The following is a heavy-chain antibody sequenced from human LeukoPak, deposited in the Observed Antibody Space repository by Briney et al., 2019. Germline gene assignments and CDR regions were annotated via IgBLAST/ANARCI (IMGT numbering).Heavy chain of an antibody. J-gene: IGHJ4*02. Sequence: SETLSLTCTVSGGSISSSSYYWGWIRQPPGKGLEWIGSIYYSGSTYYNPSLKSRVTISVDTSKNQFSLKLSSVTAADTAAYYCARHESHCSGGSCYEEGDYWGQGTLVTVSS. CDR1: GGSISSSSYY. V-gene: IGHV4-39*01. D-gene: IGHD2-15*01. CDR2: IYYSGST. CDR3: ARHESHCSGGSCYEEGDY.